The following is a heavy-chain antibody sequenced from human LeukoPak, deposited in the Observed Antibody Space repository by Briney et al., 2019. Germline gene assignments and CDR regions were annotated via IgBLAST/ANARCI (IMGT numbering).Heavy chain of an antibody. CDR1: GFTLSSYW. Sequence: GGSLRLSCAASGFTLSSYWMSWVRQAPGKGLEWVANIKQDGSEKYYVDSVKGRFTISRDNVKNSLYLQMNSLRAEDTAVYYCARGGGGYGDYWGQGTLVTVSS. J-gene: IGHJ4*02. CDR2: IKQDGSEK. V-gene: IGHV3-7*01. CDR3: ARGGGGYGDY. D-gene: IGHD5-12*01.